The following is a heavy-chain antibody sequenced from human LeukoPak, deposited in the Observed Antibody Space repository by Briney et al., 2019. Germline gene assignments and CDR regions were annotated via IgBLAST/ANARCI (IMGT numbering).Heavy chain of an antibody. J-gene: IGHJ4*02. V-gene: IGHV1-2*02. CDR1: GYTFTGYY. D-gene: IGHD4-17*01. Sequence: ASVKVSFKASGYTFTGYYMHWVRQAPGQGLEWMGWINPNTGGTTYAQNFQGRVTMTRDTSISTAYMELSRLKSDDTAVYYCARGPTVTTDYWGQGTLLTVSS. CDR2: INPNTGGT. CDR3: ARGPTVTTDY.